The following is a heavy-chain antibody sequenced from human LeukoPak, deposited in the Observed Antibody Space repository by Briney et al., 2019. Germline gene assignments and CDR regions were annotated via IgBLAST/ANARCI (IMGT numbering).Heavy chain of an antibody. V-gene: IGHV4-59*11. D-gene: IGHD2-15*01. CDR2: ISNSGST. CDR1: GGSISSHY. CDR3: GRDALVGYFSYYYMDV. Sequence: SETLSLTCTVSGGSISSHYWTWIRQSPVKGLEWIGDISNSGSTSYNPSLKSRVTISIDTSKNQFSLKLSSVTAADTAVYYCGRDALVGYFSYYYMDVWGKGTTITVSS. J-gene: IGHJ6*03.